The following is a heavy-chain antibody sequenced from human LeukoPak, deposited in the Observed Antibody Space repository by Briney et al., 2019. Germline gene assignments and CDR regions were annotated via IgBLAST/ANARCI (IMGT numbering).Heavy chain of an antibody. CDR3: ARGMPYGSGSSSSFDY. CDR2: IIPIFGIA. J-gene: IGHJ4*02. V-gene: IGHV1-69*04. Sequence: ASVKVSCKASGGTFSSYAISWVRQAPGQGLEWMGRIIPIFGIANYAQKFQGRVTMTRNTSISTAYMELSSLRSEDTAVYYCARGMPYGSGSSSSFDYWGQGTLVTVSS. CDR1: GGTFSSYA. D-gene: IGHD3-10*01.